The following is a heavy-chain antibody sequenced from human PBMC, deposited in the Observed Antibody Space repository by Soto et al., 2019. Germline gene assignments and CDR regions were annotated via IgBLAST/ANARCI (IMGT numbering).Heavy chain of an antibody. CDR2: IYSGGST. CDR3: TREGESFGEFDD. CDR1: GNH. V-gene: IGHV3-53*01. Sequence: EVQSVESGGGLIQPGGSLRLSCAASGNHMSWVRQAPGKGLEWVSSIYSGGSTFYADSVKGRFTVSSDSYRNTLYLQMNDLRAEDTAIYYCTREGESFGEFDDWGPGTLVTVSS. D-gene: IGHD3-10*01. J-gene: IGHJ4*02.